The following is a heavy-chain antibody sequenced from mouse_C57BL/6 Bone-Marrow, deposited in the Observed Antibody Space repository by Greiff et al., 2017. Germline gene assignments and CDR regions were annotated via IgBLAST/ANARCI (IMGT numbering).Heavy chain of an antibody. CDR3: ARSPGSSPDWYFDV. Sequence: VQLQQSGAELARPGASVKLSCKASGYTFTSYGISWVKQRTGPGLEWIGEIYPRSGNTYYNEKFKGKATLTAAQSSRTAYMELRSLTSEDSAVYVWARSPGSSPDWYFDVWGTGTTGTVAS. CDR1: GYTFTSYG. V-gene: IGHV1-81*01. D-gene: IGHD1-1*01. CDR2: IYPRSGNT. J-gene: IGHJ1*03.